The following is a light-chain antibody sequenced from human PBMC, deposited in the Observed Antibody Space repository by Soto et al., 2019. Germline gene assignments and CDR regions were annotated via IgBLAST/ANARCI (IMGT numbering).Light chain of an antibody. J-gene: IGLJ3*02. CDR2: EVS. Sequence: QSALTQAASVSGSPGQSITISCTGTSSDVGGYNYVSWYQQHPGKAPKLMIYEVSNRPSGVSNRFSGSKSSNTASLTISGLQTEDEADYYCSSFTSINTGVFGGGTKLTVL. CDR3: SSFTSINTGV. V-gene: IGLV2-14*01. CDR1: SSDVGGYNY.